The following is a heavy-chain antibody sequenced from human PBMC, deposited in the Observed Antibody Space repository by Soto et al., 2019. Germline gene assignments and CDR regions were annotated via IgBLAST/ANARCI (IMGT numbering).Heavy chain of an antibody. CDR2: IKQDGSEK. V-gene: IGHV3-7*01. J-gene: IGHJ6*02. Sequence: PGGSLRLSCAASGFTFSSYWMSWVRQAPGKGLEWVANIKQDGSEKYYVDSVKGRFTISRDNAKNPLYLQINSLRAEDTAVYYCAREDYYYGMDVWGHGTTVTVSS. CDR1: GFTFSSYW. CDR3: AREDYYYGMDV.